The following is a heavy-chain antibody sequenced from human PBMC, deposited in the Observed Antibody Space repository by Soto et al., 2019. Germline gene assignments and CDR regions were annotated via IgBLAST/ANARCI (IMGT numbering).Heavy chain of an antibody. CDR3: ARGGDSSGWLYYFDY. CDR1: GYTFTSYG. J-gene: IGHJ4*02. V-gene: IGHV1-18*01. D-gene: IGHD6-19*01. CDR2: ISAYNGNT. Sequence: ASVKVSCKASGYTFTSYGISWVRQAPGQGLEWMGWISAYNGNTNYAQKLQGRGTMTTDTSTSTAYMELRSLRSDDTAVYYCARGGDSSGWLYYFDYWGQGTLVTVSS.